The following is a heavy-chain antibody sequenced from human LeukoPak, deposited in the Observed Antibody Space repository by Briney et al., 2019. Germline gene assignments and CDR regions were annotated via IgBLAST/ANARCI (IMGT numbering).Heavy chain of an antibody. CDR2: INHSGST. CDR3: AREMGSTDY. J-gene: IGHJ4*02. D-gene: IGHD3-10*01. Sequence: SETLSLTCAVYGGSFSGYYWSWIRQPPGKGLEWIGEINHSGSTNYNPSLKSRVTISVDTSKNQFSLKLSSVTAADTAVYYCAREMGSTDYWGQGTLVTVSS. V-gene: IGHV4-34*01. CDR1: GGSFSGYY.